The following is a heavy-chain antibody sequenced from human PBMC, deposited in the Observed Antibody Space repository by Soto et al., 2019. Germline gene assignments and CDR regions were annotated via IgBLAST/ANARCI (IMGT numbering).Heavy chain of an antibody. CDR1: GGSVSSGSYY. CDR3: ATLSPDYYDSRGLYYFNAFDI. CDR2: IYYSGST. Sequence: PSETLSLTCTVSGGSVSSGSYYWSWIRQPPGKGLEWIGYIYYSGSTNYNPSLKSRVTISVDTSKNQFSLKLSSVTAADTAVYYCATLSPDYYDSRGLYYFNAFDIWGLGTMVTVSS. J-gene: IGHJ3*02. V-gene: IGHV4-61*01. D-gene: IGHD3-22*01.